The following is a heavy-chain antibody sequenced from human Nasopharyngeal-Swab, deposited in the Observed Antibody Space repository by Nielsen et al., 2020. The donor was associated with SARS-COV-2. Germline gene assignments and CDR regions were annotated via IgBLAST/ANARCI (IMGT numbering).Heavy chain of an antibody. Sequence: GGSLRLSCAASGFTFDDYAMHWVRQAPGKGLEWVSGISWNSGSIGYADSVKGRFTISRDNAKNSLYLQMNSLRAEDTALYYCAKDIGYRDYPDAFDIWGQGTMVTVSS. V-gene: IGHV3-9*01. CDR1: GFTFDDYA. CDR3: AKDIGYRDYPDAFDI. J-gene: IGHJ3*02. CDR2: ISWNSGSI. D-gene: IGHD4-17*01.